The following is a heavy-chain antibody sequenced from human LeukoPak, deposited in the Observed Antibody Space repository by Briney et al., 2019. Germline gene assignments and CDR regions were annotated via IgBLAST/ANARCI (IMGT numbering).Heavy chain of an antibody. Sequence: GGSLRLSCAASGFTFSSYSMNWVRQAPGKGLEWVSSISSSSSYIYYADSVKGRFTISRDNAKNSLYLQMNSLRAEDTAVYYCARDRTYGSPGDWFDPWGQGTLVTVSS. J-gene: IGHJ5*02. CDR1: GFTFSSYS. D-gene: IGHD4-17*01. V-gene: IGHV3-21*01. CDR3: ARDRTYGSPGDWFDP. CDR2: ISSSSSYI.